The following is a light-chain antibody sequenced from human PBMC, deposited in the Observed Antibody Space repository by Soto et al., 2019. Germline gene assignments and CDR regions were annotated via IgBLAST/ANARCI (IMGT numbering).Light chain of an antibody. CDR1: SGDVDAFDY. Sequence: ALTQPASVSGSPGQSITISCTGTSGDVDAFDYVSWYQQHPGKAPKLMIFEVSDRPSGVSDRFSGSKSGSTASLTISGLQAEDEADYFCTSFTSSSTQVFGTGTKVTVL. CDR3: TSFTSSSTQV. CDR2: EVS. V-gene: IGLV2-14*01. J-gene: IGLJ1*01.